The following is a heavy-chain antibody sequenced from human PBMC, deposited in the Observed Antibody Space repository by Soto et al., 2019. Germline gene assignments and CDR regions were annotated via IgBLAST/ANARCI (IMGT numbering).Heavy chain of an antibody. CDR1: GFTFSSYD. V-gene: IGHV3-13*01. CDR3: ARGMTTVTDYYYYYGMDV. D-gene: IGHD4-17*01. CDR2: IGTAGDT. J-gene: IGHJ6*02. Sequence: GGSLRLSCAASGFTFSSYDMHWVRQATGKGLEWVSAIGTAGDTYYPGSVKGRFTISRENAKNSLYLQMNSLRAEDTAVYYCARGMTTVTDYYYYYGMDVWGQGTTVTVSS.